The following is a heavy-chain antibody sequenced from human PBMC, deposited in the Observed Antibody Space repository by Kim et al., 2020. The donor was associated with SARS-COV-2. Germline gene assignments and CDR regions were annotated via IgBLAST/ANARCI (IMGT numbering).Heavy chain of an antibody. CDR3: AKVGYCSGGSCYGFDY. D-gene: IGHD2-15*01. Sequence: SVKGRFTISRDNSKNTLYLQMNSLRAEDTAVYYCAKVGYCSGGSCYGFDYWGQGTLVTVSS. V-gene: IGHV3-23*01. J-gene: IGHJ4*02.